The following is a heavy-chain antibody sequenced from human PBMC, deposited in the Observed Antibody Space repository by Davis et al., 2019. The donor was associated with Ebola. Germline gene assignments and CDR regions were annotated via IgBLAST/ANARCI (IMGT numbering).Heavy chain of an antibody. CDR3: ARDKGGIAVAGRAFDI. CDR2: IIPILGIA. CDR1: GYTFTGYY. D-gene: IGHD6-19*01. V-gene: IGHV1-69*04. Sequence: SVKVSCKASGYTFTGYYMRWVRQAPGQGLEWMGRIIPILGIANYAQKFQGRVTITADKSTSTAYMELSSLRSEDTAVYYCARDKGGIAVAGRAFDIWGQGTMVTVSS. J-gene: IGHJ3*02.